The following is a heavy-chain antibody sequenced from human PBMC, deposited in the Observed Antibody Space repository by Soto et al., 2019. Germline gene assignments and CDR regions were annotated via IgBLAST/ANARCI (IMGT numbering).Heavy chain of an antibody. CDR2: ISAHNGNT. CDR1: GYTFTSYG. Sequence: QVHLVQSGAEVKKPGASVKVSCKASGYTFTSYGITWVRQAPGQGLEWMGWISAHNGNTDYAQKLQGRVIVTRDTSTSSAYMELRSLRSDDTAVYYCARGRYGDYWDQGALVTVSS. V-gene: IGHV1-18*01. J-gene: IGHJ4*02. D-gene: IGHD1-1*01. CDR3: ARGRYGDY.